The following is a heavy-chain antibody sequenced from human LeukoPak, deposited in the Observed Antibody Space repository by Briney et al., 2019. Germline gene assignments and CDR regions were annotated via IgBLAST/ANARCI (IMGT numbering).Heavy chain of an antibody. D-gene: IGHD1-1*01. CDR1: VFGFPNYY. V-gene: IGHV3-30-3*01. CDR3: ARDLSGHWTYDY. CDR2: ISLDGNNE. J-gene: IGHJ4*01. Sequence: GRSVRLSCAASVFGFPNYYIDWVRHAPCKGREWVAVISLDGNNEYYADSVKGRFSLSRDNSMNTLYLQLNSLRTEDTAMYYCARDLSGHWTYDYWGQGTLVTVSS.